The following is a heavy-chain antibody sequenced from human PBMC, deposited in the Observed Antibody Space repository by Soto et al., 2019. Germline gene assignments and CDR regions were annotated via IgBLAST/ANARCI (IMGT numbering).Heavy chain of an antibody. CDR3: AREEGNYYYYMDV. V-gene: IGHV3-33*01. CDR1: GFTFSSYG. Sequence: GGSLRLSCAASGFTFSSYGMHWVRQAPGKGLEWVAVIWYDGSNKYYADSVKGRFTISRDNSKNTLYLQMNSLRAEDTAVYYCAREEGNYYYYMDVWGKGTTVTVSS. CDR2: IWYDGSNK. J-gene: IGHJ6*03.